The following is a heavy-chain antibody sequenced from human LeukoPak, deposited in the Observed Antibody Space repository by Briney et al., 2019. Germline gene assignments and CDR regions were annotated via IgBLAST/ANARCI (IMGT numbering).Heavy chain of an antibody. CDR2: ISYDGSNK. CDR3: ARDRPLQGLDY. Sequence: GRSLRLSCAASGFTFSSYAMHWVRQAPGQGLEWVAVISYDGSNKYYADSVKGRFTISRDNSKNTLYLQMNSLRAEDTAVYYCARDRPLQGLDYWGQGTLVTVSS. V-gene: IGHV3-30-3*01. J-gene: IGHJ4*02. CDR1: GFTFSSYA. D-gene: IGHD5-24*01.